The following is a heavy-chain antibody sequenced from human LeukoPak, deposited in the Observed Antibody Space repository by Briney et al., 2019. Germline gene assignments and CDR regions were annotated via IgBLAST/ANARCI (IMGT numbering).Heavy chain of an antibody. Sequence: SETLSLTWTVSGGSISSYYWSWIRQPPGKGLEWIGYMYYTGTTNYNPSLKSRVTISVDTSKKQFSLKLSSVTAADTAVYYCARVLSGSYYVGAFDIWGQGTMVTVSS. CDR3: ARVLSGSYYVGAFDI. CDR1: GGSISSYY. V-gene: IGHV4-59*01. CDR2: MYYTGTT. D-gene: IGHD1-26*01. J-gene: IGHJ3*02.